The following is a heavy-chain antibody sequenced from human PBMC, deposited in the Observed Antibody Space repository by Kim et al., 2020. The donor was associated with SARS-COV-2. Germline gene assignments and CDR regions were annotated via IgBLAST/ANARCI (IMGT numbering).Heavy chain of an antibody. CDR3: ASFPKTPYSSGWGFDY. CDR1: GGSISSSNW. CDR2: IYHSGST. V-gene: IGHV4-4*02. J-gene: IGHJ4*02. Sequence: SETLSLTCAVSGGSISSSNWWSWVRQPPGKGLEWIGEIYHSGSTNYNPSLKSRVTISVDKSKNQFSLKLSSVTAADTAVYYCASFPKTPYSSGWGFDYWGQGTLVTVSS. D-gene: IGHD6-19*01.